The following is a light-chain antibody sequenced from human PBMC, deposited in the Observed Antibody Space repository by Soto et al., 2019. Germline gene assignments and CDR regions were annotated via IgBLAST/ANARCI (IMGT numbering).Light chain of an antibody. J-gene: IGKJ5*01. CDR1: QSLGQS. CDR3: QQDKSWPPIT. CDR2: AAS. Sequence: EIVMTQSPATLSVSPGDSATLSCRASQSLGQSLAWYQQKPGQPPSRLIYAASIRAAGISARFSGSGSGTEFTLTISSLQSEDVAVYYGQQDKSWPPITFGQGTRLEV. V-gene: IGKV3-15*01.